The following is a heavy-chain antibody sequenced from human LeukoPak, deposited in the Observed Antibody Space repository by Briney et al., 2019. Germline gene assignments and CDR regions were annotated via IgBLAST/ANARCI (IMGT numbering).Heavy chain of an antibody. V-gene: IGHV3-23*01. CDR3: AKEGIAAAGTRGSFDY. D-gene: IGHD6-13*01. J-gene: IGHJ4*02. CDR2: ISGSGGST. CDR1: GFTFSSYA. Sequence: GGSLRLSCAASGFTFSSYAMSWVRQAPGKGLEWVSAISGSGGSTYYADSVKGRFTISRDNSKNTLYLQMNSLRAEDTAVYYCAKEGIAAAGTRGSFDYWGQGTLVTVSS.